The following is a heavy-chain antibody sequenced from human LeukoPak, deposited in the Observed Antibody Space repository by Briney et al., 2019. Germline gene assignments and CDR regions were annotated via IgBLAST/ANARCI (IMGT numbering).Heavy chain of an antibody. D-gene: IGHD3-22*01. CDR2: ISGSGGST. CDR1: GFTFSSYA. V-gene: IGHV3-23*01. Sequence: GGSLRLSCAASGFTFSSYAMSWVRQAPGKGLEWVSAISGSGGSTYYADSVKGRFTISRDNAKNSLYLQMNSLRAEDTAVYYCARDRPRHYYDSSGYFDAFDIWGQGTMVTVSS. CDR3: ARDRPRHYYDSSGYFDAFDI. J-gene: IGHJ3*02.